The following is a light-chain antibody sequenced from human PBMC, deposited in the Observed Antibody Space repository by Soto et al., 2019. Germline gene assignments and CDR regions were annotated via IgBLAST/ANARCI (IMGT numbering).Light chain of an antibody. J-gene: IGKJ1*01. CDR2: GAY. CDR1: QSVATN. V-gene: IGKV3-15*01. Sequence: EKVMTQSPATLSVSPGERVTLSCRASQSVATNLAWYQQKPGQAPRLLISGAYIRATGIPDRFIGSGSGTEFTLTITSLQSEDFAVYYCQHYNGLPLTFGQGNKVEIK. CDR3: QHYNGLPLT.